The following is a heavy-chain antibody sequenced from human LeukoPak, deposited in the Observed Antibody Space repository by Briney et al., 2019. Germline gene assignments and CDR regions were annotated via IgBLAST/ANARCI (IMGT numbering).Heavy chain of an antibody. D-gene: IGHD1-1*01. Sequence: GGSLRLSCAASGFTFSNAWMSRVRQAPGKGLEWVGRIKSKTDGGTTDYAAPVKGRFTISRDDSKNTLYLQMNSLKTEDTAVYYCTTDRDWNDPRDFDYWGQGTLVTVSS. CDR1: GFTFSNAW. V-gene: IGHV3-15*01. CDR3: TTDRDWNDPRDFDY. J-gene: IGHJ4*02. CDR2: IKSKTDGGTT.